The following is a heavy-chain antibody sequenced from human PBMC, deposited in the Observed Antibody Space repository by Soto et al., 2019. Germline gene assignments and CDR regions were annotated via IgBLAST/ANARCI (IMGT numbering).Heavy chain of an antibody. CDR1: GFTFTSAA. D-gene: IGHD2-8*01. V-gene: IGHV1-58*01. CDR3: AADATAWQQMVPSDY. CDR2: IAVGSGYT. Sequence: SGEGSCKASGFTFTSAAFQWVRQARGQRLEWIGWIAVGSGYTNYAQRFQDRVTLTRDMSTATTYMELSRLTSEDTAIYYCAADATAWQQMVPSDYWGQGTLVPVSS. J-gene: IGHJ4*02.